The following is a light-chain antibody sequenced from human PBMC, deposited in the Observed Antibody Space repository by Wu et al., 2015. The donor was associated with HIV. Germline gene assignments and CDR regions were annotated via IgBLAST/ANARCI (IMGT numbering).Light chain of an antibody. CDR1: QSISSY. V-gene: IGKV1-39*01. CDR3: QKYNTAPWT. Sequence: DIQMTQSPSSLSASVGDRVTITCRASQSISSYLNWYQQKPGKAPKLLIYAASSLRSGVPSRFSGSGSGTDFTLTISSLQPEDVATYYCQKYNTAPWTFGQGTKVEMK. CDR2: AAS. J-gene: IGKJ1*01.